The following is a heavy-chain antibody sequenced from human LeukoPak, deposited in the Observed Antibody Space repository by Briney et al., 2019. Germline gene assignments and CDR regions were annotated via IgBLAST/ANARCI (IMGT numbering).Heavy chain of an antibody. CDR1: GYSISSGYY. Sequence: SETLSLTCTVSGYSISSGYYWGWIRQPPGRGLEWIASIYYRGSTHYNPSLASLKSRVTISGDTSKNQFSLKLSSVTAADTAVYYCARAPGSEYQLLPYYFDYWGQGTLVIVSS. J-gene: IGHJ4*02. V-gene: IGHV4-38-2*02. CDR2: IYYRGST. D-gene: IGHD2-2*01. CDR3: ARAPGSEYQLLPYYFDY.